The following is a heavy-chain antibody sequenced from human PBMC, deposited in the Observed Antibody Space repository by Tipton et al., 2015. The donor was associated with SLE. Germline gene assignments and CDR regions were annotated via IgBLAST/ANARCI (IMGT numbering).Heavy chain of an antibody. CDR2: IFYSGRT. V-gene: IGHV4-39*07. D-gene: IGHD1-14*01. CDR1: GGSISSSSYY. Sequence: TLSLTCTVSGGSISSSSYYWGWIRQSPGKGLEWVGSIFYSGRTYYNLSLKSRVTISLDTSKNHFSLKLSSVTAADTAVYYCARAGTGTAWGTFDIWGPGTMVTVSS. J-gene: IGHJ3*02. CDR3: ARAGTGTAWGTFDI.